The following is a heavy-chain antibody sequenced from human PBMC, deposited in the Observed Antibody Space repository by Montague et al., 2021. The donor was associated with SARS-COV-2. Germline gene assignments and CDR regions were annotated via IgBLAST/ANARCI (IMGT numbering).Heavy chain of an antibody. J-gene: IGHJ5*02. Sequence: SLRLSCAASGFTFSRYTISWVRQAPGKGLEWVSGISGGGDRKYYADSVKGRLTISRDNSKNTVYVKMNSLRAEDTAVYYCAKFSRDSSGVAWGQGTLVTVPS. D-gene: IGHD3-22*01. V-gene: IGHV3-23*01. CDR1: GFTFSRYT. CDR2: ISGGGDRK. CDR3: AKFSRDSSGVA.